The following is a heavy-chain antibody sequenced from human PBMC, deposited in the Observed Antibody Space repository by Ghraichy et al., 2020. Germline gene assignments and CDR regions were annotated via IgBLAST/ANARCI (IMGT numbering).Heavy chain of an antibody. J-gene: IGHJ6*02. Sequence: GVLNISCAASGFTFSSYWMHWVRQAPGKGLVWVSRINSDGSSTSYADSVKGRFTISRDNAKNTLYLQMNSLRAEDTAVYYCARDGEYSSSWYYYYYGMDVWGQGTTVTVSS. D-gene: IGHD6-6*01. V-gene: IGHV3-74*01. CDR1: GFTFSSYW. CDR3: ARDGEYSSSWYYYYYGMDV. CDR2: INSDGSST.